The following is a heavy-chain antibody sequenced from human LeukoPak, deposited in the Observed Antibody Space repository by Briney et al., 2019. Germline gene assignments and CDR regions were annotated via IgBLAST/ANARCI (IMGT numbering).Heavy chain of an antibody. V-gene: IGHV3-33*01. J-gene: IGHJ2*01. CDR2: IWYDGSNK. Sequence: GGSLRLSCAASGFTFSSYSMHWVRRAPGKGLEWVAVIWYDGSNKYYADSVKGRFTISRDNSKNTLYLQMNSLRAEDTAVYYCARDGAYYGGNSGWYFDLWGRGTLVTVSS. CDR3: ARDGAYYGGNSGWYFDL. CDR1: GFTFSSYS. D-gene: IGHD4-17*01.